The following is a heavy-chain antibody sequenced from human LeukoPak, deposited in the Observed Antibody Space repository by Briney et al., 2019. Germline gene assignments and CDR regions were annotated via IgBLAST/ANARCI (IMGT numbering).Heavy chain of an antibody. D-gene: IGHD3-9*01. CDR2: INSDMSTT. Sequence: GGSLRLSCTSSGFTFSSYWMHWVRQAPGKGLVWVSRINSDMSTTTYADSVKGRFTISRDNAKNTLFLQMNSLRAEDTAVYYCARAGRGLRFFDWLTYDYWGQGTLVTVSS. CDR3: ARAGRGLRFFDWLTYDY. V-gene: IGHV3-74*03. J-gene: IGHJ4*02. CDR1: GFTFSSYW.